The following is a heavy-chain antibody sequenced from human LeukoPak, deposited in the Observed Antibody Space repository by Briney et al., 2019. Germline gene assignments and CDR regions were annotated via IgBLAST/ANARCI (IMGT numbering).Heavy chain of an antibody. CDR2: IYYSGST. Sequence: SETLPLTCTVSGGSISSYYWSWIRQPPGKGLEWIGYIYYSGSTNYNPSLKSRVTISVDTSKNQFSLKLSSVTAADTAVYYCARVIVVVVAATRGVYNWFDPWGQGTLVTVSS. D-gene: IGHD2-15*01. CDR3: ARVIVVVVAATRGVYNWFDP. V-gene: IGHV4-59*01. J-gene: IGHJ5*02. CDR1: GGSISSYY.